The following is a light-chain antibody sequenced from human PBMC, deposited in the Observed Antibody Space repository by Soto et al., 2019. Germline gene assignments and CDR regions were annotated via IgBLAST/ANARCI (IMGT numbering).Light chain of an antibody. CDR3: QQYYSSPFT. CDR1: QSVLQSADNKNR. J-gene: IGKJ2*01. Sequence: DIVMTQSPAPLAVSLGERATINCKSSQSVLQSADNKNRLTWYQQKPGQPPRLLIYWASFRESGVPDRFSGSGSGTDFTLTISSLQAEDGAVYYCQQYYSSPFTFGQGTKLEIK. CDR2: WAS. V-gene: IGKV4-1*01.